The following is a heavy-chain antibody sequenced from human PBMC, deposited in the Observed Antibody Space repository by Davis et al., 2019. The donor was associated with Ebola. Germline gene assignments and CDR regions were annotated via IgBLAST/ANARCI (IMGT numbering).Heavy chain of an antibody. D-gene: IGHD6-19*01. CDR2: IDWDDDK. CDR1: GFSLSTSGMC. Sequence: SGPTLVKPTQTLTLTCTFSGFSLSTSGMCVSWIRQPPGKALEWLALIDWDDDKYYSTSLKTRLTISKDTSKNQVVLTMTNMDPVDTATYYCARTLRVGIAVGRVYFDYWGQGTLVAVSS. CDR3: ARTLRVGIAVGRVYFDY. V-gene: IGHV2-70*01. J-gene: IGHJ4*02.